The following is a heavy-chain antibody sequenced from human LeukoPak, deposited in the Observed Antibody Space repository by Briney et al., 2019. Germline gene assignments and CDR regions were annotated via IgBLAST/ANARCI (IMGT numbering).Heavy chain of an antibody. Sequence: GGSLRLSCAASGFTFSSYGMSWVRQAPGKGLEWVSSISGGSSYIYYVDSVKGRFTLSRDNAKNSLYLQMNSLRAEDTAVYYCARVIFRGATEGYYYYYGLDVWGQGTTVTVSS. D-gene: IGHD3-10*01. J-gene: IGHJ6*02. CDR2: ISGGSSYI. CDR3: ARVIFRGATEGYYYYYGLDV. CDR1: GFTFSSYG. V-gene: IGHV3-21*01.